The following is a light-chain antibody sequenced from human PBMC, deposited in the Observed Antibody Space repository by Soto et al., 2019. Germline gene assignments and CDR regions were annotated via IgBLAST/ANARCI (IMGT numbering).Light chain of an antibody. CDR2: GAS. CDR3: QQYNNWPRGT. CDR1: QSVSSN. J-gene: IGKJ1*01. Sequence: EIGVTQSPATPSFSSGEKATLSCRARQSVSSNLAWYQQKPGQAPRLLIYGASTRATGIPARFSGSGSGTEFTLTISSLQSEDFAVYYCQQYNNWPRGTLGQGTKV. V-gene: IGKV3-15*01.